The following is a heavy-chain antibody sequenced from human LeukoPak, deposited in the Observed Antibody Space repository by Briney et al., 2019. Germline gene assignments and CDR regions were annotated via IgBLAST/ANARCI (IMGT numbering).Heavy chain of an antibody. Sequence: PSETLSLTCTVSGYSISSGYYWGWIRQPPGKGLEWIGSIYHSGSTYYNPSLKSRVTISVDTSKNQFSLKLSSVTAADTAVYYCARVDGSWYFDLWGRGTLVTVSS. D-gene: IGHD1-26*01. CDR1: GYSISSGYY. V-gene: IGHV4-38-2*02. CDR2: IYHSGST. J-gene: IGHJ2*01. CDR3: ARVDGSWYFDL.